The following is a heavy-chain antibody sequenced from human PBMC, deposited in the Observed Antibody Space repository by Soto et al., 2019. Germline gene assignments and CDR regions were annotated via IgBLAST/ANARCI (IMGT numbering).Heavy chain of an antibody. D-gene: IGHD6-19*01. CDR2: ISYDGSNK. CDR1: GFTCSSYG. CDR3: AKGGLAVARSPLDY. V-gene: IGHV3-30*18. J-gene: IGHJ4*02. Sequence: GGALRLYCAASGFTCSSYGMHWVRQAPGKGLEWVAVISYDGSNKYYADSVKGRFTISRDNSKNTLYLQMNSLRAEDTAVYYCAKGGLAVARSPLDYWGQGTLVTVSS.